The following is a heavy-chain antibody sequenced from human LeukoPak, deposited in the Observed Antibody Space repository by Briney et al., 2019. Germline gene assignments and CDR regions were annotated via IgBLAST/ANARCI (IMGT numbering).Heavy chain of an antibody. D-gene: IGHD2-2*01. Sequence: SETLSLTCSVSGDSISSYYWTWIRQPAGKGLEWIGHIYTSGNTAYNPSLKGRVTMSVDTSKIQFSLKLSSVTAADTAVYYCARVGCSASSCSWFDPWGQGTLVTVSS. CDR3: ARVGCSASSCSWFDP. V-gene: IGHV4-4*07. CDR2: IYTSGNT. J-gene: IGHJ5*02. CDR1: GDSISSYY.